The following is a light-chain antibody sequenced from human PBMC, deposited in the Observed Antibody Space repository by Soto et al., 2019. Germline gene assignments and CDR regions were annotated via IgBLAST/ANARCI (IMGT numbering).Light chain of an antibody. CDR3: QQYGTSPWT. CDR1: QSVSNNL. V-gene: IGKV3-20*01. CDR2: GAS. J-gene: IGKJ1*01. Sequence: EIVLTQSPGTLSLSPGERATLSCRASQSVSNNLLAWYQQKPGQAPRLLIYGASSRATGIPDRFSGSGSGTDFTLTIGRLEAEDFAVYYCQQYGTSPWTFGQGTKVEIK.